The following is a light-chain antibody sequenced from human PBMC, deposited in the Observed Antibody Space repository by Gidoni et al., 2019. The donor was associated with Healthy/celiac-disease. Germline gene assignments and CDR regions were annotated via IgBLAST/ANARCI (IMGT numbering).Light chain of an antibody. CDR3: QQYGSSRFT. V-gene: IGKV3-20*01. J-gene: IGKJ3*01. Sequence: EIVLTQSPGTLSLSPGERATLSCRASQSVSSSYLAWYQQKPGQAPRLLIYGASSRATGIPDRFSGSGSGTDFTLTISILEPEDFAVYYCQQYGSSRFTFGPXTKVDIK. CDR1: QSVSSSY. CDR2: GAS.